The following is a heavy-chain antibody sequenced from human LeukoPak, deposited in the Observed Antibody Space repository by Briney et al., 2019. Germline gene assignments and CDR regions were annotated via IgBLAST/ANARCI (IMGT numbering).Heavy chain of an antibody. CDR3: ARDGHRMYYYDTSAYRFDY. CDR2: INPNHGDT. Sequence: ASVKVSCKASGYTFTGYYMHWVRQAPGQGLEWMGWINPNHGDTNYAQKFQGRVTMTRDTSTTTAYMELRSLRSDDTAVYYCARDGHRMYYYDTSAYRFDYWGQGTLVTVSS. D-gene: IGHD3-22*01. J-gene: IGHJ4*02. V-gene: IGHV1-2*02. CDR1: GYTFTGYY.